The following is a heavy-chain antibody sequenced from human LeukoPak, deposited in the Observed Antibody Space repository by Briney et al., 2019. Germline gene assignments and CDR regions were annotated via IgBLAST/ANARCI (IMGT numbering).Heavy chain of an antibody. CDR2: ISYDGSNK. CDR3: AKEYSSGWYKGEAFDI. D-gene: IGHD6-19*01. CDR1: GFTFSSYA. J-gene: IGHJ3*02. V-gene: IGHV3-30-3*01. Sequence: PGGSLRLSCAASGFTFSSYAMHWVRQAPGKGLEWVAVISYDGSNKYYADSVKGRFTISRDNSKNTLYLQMNSLRAEDTAVYYCAKEYSSGWYKGEAFDIWGQGTMVTVSS.